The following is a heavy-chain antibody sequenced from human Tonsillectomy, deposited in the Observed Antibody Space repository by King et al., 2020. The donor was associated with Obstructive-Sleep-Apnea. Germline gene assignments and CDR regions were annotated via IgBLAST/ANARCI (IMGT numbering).Heavy chain of an antibody. CDR1: GYTVTSYY. D-gene: IGHD6-13*01. Sequence: VQLVESGAEVKKPGASVKVSCKASGYTVTSYYMHWVRQAPGQGLEWMGIINPSGGSTSYAQKFQGRVTMTRDTSTSTVYLELSSLRSEDTAVYYCARCLAAAGTLDYWGQGTLVTVSS. CDR2: INPSGGST. J-gene: IGHJ4*02. V-gene: IGHV1-46*01. CDR3: ARCLAAAGTLDY.